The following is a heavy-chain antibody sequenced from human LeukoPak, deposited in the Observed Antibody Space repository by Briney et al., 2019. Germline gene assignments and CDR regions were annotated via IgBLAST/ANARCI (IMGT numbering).Heavy chain of an antibody. CDR1: GFAFGIYG. J-gene: IGHJ4*02. CDR3: VRDRNNNYFDY. D-gene: IGHD1-14*01. V-gene: IGHV3-33*01. CDR2: IWPGGTRS. Sequence: GRSLKLSCTASGFAFGIYGMRWVRQEPGKGLEWVAFIWPGGTRSFYADSVKGRFTISRDDSNNTVYLHVSSLKAEDTALYYCVRDRNNNYFDYWGQGTLLTVSS.